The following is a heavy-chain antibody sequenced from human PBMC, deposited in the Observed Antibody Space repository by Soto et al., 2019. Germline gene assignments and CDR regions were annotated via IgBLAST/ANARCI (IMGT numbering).Heavy chain of an antibody. CDR1: GFTFTDYY. CDR3: AREGLHLPAFDI. CDR2: ISTSGNTI. V-gene: IGHV3-11*04. D-gene: IGHD4-4*01. Sequence: GGSLRLSCAASGFTFTDYYMSWIRQAPGKGLEWVSYISTSGNTIYYADSVKGRFNISRDNAKNSLYLQMSSLRADDTAVYYCAREGLHLPAFDIWGQGTMVTVSS. J-gene: IGHJ3*02.